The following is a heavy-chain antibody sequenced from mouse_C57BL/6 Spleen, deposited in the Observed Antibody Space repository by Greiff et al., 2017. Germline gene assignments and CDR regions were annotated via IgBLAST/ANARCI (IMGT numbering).Heavy chain of an antibody. CDR2: ISDGGSYT. J-gene: IGHJ1*03. Sequence: EVKLVESGGGLVKPGGSLKLSCAASGFTFSSYAMSWVRQTPEKRLEWVATISDGGSYTYYPDNVKGRFTISRDNAKNNLYLQMSHLKSEDTAMYYCARDWDLDYYGSSFDVWGTGTTVTVSS. D-gene: IGHD1-1*01. CDR3: ARDWDLDYYGSSFDV. V-gene: IGHV5-4*01. CDR1: GFTFSSYA.